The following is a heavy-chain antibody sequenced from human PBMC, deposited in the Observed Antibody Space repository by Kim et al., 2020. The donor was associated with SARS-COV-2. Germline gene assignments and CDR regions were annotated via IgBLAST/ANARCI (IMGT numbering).Heavy chain of an antibody. D-gene: IGHD2-21*02. Sequence: YTASVKGRFTVSRDNSKNTLYLQMSSLRAEDTAIYYFARDRRLRSPFGMEVWGRGTTVTVSS. V-gene: IGHV3-30*03. CDR3: ARDRRLRSPFGMEV. J-gene: IGHJ6*02.